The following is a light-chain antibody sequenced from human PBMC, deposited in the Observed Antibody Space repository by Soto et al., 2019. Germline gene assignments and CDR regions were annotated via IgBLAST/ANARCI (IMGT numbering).Light chain of an antibody. CDR2: HVS. V-gene: IGLV2-8*01. CDR3: SSYTNINTRACV. Sequence: QSVLTQPPSSSGSPGQSVTISCTGAGTDVGQYNYVSWYQQHPGKAPKLLIHHVSRRPSGVPARFSGSKSGNTASLTVSGLQTEDEADYYCSSYTNINTRACVFGTGTKVTVL. J-gene: IGLJ1*01. CDR1: GTDVGQYNY.